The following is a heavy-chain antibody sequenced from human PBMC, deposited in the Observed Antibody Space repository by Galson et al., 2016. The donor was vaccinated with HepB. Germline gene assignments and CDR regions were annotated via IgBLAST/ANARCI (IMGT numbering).Heavy chain of an antibody. J-gene: IGHJ4*02. CDR2: IYNSGKT. D-gene: IGHD4-17*01. CDR3: AKVPPDYGDAG. V-gene: IGHV4-31*03. Sequence: TLSLTCIVSGASVSSGGFYWSWIRQHPGKGLEWIGYIYNSGKTYYNPSLQGRVIISLDTPNNQFSLKLTSVTAADTAVYYCAKVPPDYGDAGWGQGTLVTVSS. CDR1: GASVSSGGFY.